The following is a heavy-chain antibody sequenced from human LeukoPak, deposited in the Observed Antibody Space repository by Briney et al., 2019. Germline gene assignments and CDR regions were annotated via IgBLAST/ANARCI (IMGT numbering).Heavy chain of an antibody. D-gene: IGHD5-12*01. CDR1: GFTFSSYG. CDR3: AKEQYSGYDSEENWFDP. J-gene: IGHJ5*02. Sequence: GGSLRLSCAASGFTFSSYGMHWVRQAPGKGLEWVAFIRYDGSNKYYADSVKGRFTISRDNSKNTLYLQMNSLRAEDTAVYYCAKEQYSGYDSEENWFDPWGQGTLVTVSS. CDR2: IRYDGSNK. V-gene: IGHV3-30*02.